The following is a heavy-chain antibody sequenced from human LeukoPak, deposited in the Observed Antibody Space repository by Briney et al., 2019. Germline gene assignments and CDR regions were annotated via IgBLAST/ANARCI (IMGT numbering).Heavy chain of an antibody. CDR3: ARDAYGYSYGPIDY. V-gene: IGHV1-2*02. Sequence: ASVKVSCKASGYTFTGYYMHWVRQAPGQGLEWMGWINPNSGGTNYAQKFQGRVTMTRDTSISTAYMELSRLRSDDTAVYYCARDAYGYSYGPIDYWGQGTLVTVSS. J-gene: IGHJ4*02. D-gene: IGHD5-18*01. CDR2: INPNSGGT. CDR1: GYTFTGYY.